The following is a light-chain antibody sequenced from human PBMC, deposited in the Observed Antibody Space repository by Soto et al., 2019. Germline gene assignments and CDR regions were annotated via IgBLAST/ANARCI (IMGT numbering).Light chain of an antibody. Sequence: EIVMTQSPATLSVSPGERATISCRASQSVYSTLAWYQQRPGQAPSLLIYHASTRATGIPARFSGSGSGTELTLTISSLQPEDFAVYYCQQYNKWPLTFGGGTKLEIK. V-gene: IGKV3-15*01. CDR1: QSVYST. CDR3: QQYNKWPLT. CDR2: HAS. J-gene: IGKJ4*01.